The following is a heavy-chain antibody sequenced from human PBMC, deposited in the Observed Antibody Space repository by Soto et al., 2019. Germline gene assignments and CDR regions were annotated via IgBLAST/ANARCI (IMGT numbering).Heavy chain of an antibody. D-gene: IGHD6-19*01. Sequence: GASVKVSCKASGGTFSSYAISWVRQAPGQGLEWMGGIIPIFGTANYAQKFQGRDTITADESTSTAYMELSSLRSEDTAVYYCASSRLVRVWYFDLWGRGTLVTVSS. J-gene: IGHJ2*01. CDR1: GGTFSSYA. CDR2: IIPIFGTA. V-gene: IGHV1-69*13. CDR3: ASSRLVRVWYFDL.